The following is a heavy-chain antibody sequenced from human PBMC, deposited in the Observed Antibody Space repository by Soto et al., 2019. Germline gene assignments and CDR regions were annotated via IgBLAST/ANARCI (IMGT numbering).Heavy chain of an antibody. D-gene: IGHD5-12*01. CDR3: AKAQRKYSGYDYGGDY. CDR2: ISGSGGST. Sequence: GGSLRLSCAASGFTFSSYAISWGRQAPGKGLEWVSAISGSGGSTYYADSVKGRFTISRDNSKNTLYLQMNSLRAEDTAVYYCAKAQRKYSGYDYGGDYWGQGTLVTVSS. V-gene: IGHV3-23*01. CDR1: GFTFSSYA. J-gene: IGHJ4*02.